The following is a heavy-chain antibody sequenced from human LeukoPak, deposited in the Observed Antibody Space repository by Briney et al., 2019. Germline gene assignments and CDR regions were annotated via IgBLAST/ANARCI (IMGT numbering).Heavy chain of an antibody. Sequence: SGGSLRLSCAASGFTFSSYSMNWVRQAPGRGLEWVSSISSSSSYIYYADSVKGRFTISRDNAKNSLYLQMNSLRAEDTAVYYCAKSPLPSGSYYFDYWGQGTLVTVSS. D-gene: IGHD1-26*01. J-gene: IGHJ4*02. V-gene: IGHV3-21*01. CDR2: ISSSSSYI. CDR3: AKSPLPSGSYYFDY. CDR1: GFTFSSYS.